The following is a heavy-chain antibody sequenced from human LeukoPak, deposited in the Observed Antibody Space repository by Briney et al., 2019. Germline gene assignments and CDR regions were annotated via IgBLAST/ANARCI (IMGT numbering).Heavy chain of an antibody. D-gene: IGHD2-21*02. J-gene: IGHJ3*02. CDR1: GGSISSYY. Sequence: SETLSLTCTVSGGSISSYYWSWIRQPPGKGLEWIGYIYYSGSTNYNPSLKSRVTISVDTSKNQFSLKLSSVTAADTAVYYCARDHPAYCGGDCYFAFDIWGQGTMVTVSS. CDR2: IYYSGST. V-gene: IGHV4-59*01. CDR3: ARDHPAYCGGDCYFAFDI.